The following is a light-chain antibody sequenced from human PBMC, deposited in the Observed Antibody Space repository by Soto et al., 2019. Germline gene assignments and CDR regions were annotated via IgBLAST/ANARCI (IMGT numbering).Light chain of an antibody. V-gene: IGKV2-28*01. CDR3: MKAIHLCT. CDR1: QSLLHSNGYNY. CDR2: LGS. Sequence: DIVMTQSPLSLPVTPGEPASISCRSSQSLLHSNGYNYLDWYLQKPGQSPQLLIYLGSNRASGVPDRFSGSGSGTDFTLKISRVAAEDVGVYYCMKAIHLCTFGQGTKVAIK. J-gene: IGKJ1*01.